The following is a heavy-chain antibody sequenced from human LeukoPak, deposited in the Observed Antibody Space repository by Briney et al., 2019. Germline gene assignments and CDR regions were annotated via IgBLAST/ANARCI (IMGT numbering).Heavy chain of an antibody. J-gene: IGHJ6*02. Sequence: SETLSLTCAVYGGSFSCYYWSWIRQPPGKGLEWIGEINHSGSTNYNPSLKSRVTISVDTSKNQFSLKLSSVTAADTAVYYCARGSHVLRFSYYYGMDVWGQGTTVTVSS. CDR2: INHSGST. D-gene: IGHD3-3*01. CDR1: GGSFSCYY. V-gene: IGHV4-34*01. CDR3: ARGSHVLRFSYYYGMDV.